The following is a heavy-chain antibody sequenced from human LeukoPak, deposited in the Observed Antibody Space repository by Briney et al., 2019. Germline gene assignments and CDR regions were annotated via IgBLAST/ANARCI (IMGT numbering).Heavy chain of an antibody. CDR1: GFTFSSYA. V-gene: IGHV3-23*01. J-gene: IGHJ4*02. CDR3: AKDVYYASGRGGDY. Sequence: GGSLRLSCAASGFTFSSYAMSWVRQAPGKGLEWVSGISGSDNTTDYADSVKGRFTISRDNSKNPLYLQMNSLRAEGTAVYYCAKDVYYASGRGGDYWGQGTLVTVSS. CDR2: ISGSDNTT. D-gene: IGHD3-10*01.